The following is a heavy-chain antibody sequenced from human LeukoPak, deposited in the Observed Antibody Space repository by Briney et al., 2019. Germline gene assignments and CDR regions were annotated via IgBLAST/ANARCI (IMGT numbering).Heavy chain of an antibody. Sequence: GGSLRLSCAASGFTFSSYSMNWVRQAPGKGLEWVSYISSSSTIYYADSVKGRFTISRDNAKNSLYLQMNSLRAEDTAVYYCASGIAAAGTLFDYWGQGTLVTSPQ. CDR3: ASGIAAAGTLFDY. J-gene: IGHJ4*02. V-gene: IGHV3-48*04. CDR1: GFTFSSYS. CDR2: ISSSSTI. D-gene: IGHD6-13*01.